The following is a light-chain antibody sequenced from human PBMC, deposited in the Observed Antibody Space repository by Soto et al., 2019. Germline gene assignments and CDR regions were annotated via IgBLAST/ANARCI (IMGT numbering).Light chain of an antibody. J-gene: IGKJ1*01. V-gene: IGKV3-11*01. Sequence: EIVLTQSASTLSLSAGERATLSCGASRSVTTFLAWYQQRNVQAPRLLISEASNRAAGIPARFSGSGYGTDFNLTISSLQTDDFATYYCQQYNSYSWTFGQGTKVDIK. CDR1: RSVTTF. CDR2: EAS. CDR3: QQYNSYSWT.